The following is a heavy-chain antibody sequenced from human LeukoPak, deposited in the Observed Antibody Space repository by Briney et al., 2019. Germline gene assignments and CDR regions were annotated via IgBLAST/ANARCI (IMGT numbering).Heavy chain of an antibody. Sequence: SETLSLTCAVYGGSFSGYYWSWIRQPPGKGLEWIGEINHSGSTNYNPSLKSRVTISVDTSKNQFSLKLSSVTAADTAVYYCAREAYYYGSGSYYSPWGQGTLVTVSS. V-gene: IGHV4-34*01. CDR3: AREAYYYGSGSYYSP. CDR1: GGSFSGYY. D-gene: IGHD3-10*01. J-gene: IGHJ5*02. CDR2: INHSGST.